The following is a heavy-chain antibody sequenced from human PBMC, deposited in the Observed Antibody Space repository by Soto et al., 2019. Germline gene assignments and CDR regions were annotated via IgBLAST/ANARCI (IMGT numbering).Heavy chain of an antibody. J-gene: IGHJ3*02. CDR3: ARYLIGDHDGFDM. D-gene: IGHD2-21*02. CDR2: IYYSGST. Sequence: SETLALTCTVSVGSISNFYWSWIRQPPGKGLEWIGYIYYSGSTHYNTSLQSRVTISVDTSKNQFSLKLTSVTAADTAVYYCARYLIGDHDGFDMWGQGTMVTVSS. V-gene: IGHV4-59*01. CDR1: VGSISNFY.